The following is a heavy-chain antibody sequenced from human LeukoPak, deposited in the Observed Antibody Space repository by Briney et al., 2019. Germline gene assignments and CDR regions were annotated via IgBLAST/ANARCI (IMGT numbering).Heavy chain of an antibody. J-gene: IGHJ6*02. Sequence: GGSLRLSCAASGFTFSSYAMSWVRQAPGKGLEWVSAVSGSGGSTNYADSVKGRFTISRDNSKNTLHLQMNSLRAEDTAAYYCAKREAAGITLPYYYYGMDVWGQGTTVTVSS. CDR1: GFTFSSYA. CDR2: VSGSGGST. D-gene: IGHD6-13*01. V-gene: IGHV3-23*01. CDR3: AKREAAGITLPYYYYGMDV.